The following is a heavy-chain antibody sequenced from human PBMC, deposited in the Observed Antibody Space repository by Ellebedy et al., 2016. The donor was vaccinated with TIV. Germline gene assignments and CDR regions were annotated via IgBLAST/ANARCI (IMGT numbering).Heavy chain of an antibody. CDR1: GFTFSPYA. CDR2: IVGSGS. J-gene: IGHJ4*02. D-gene: IGHD5-18*01. V-gene: IGHV3-23*01. Sequence: GESLKISCAASGFTFSPYAMAWVRQAPGKGLEWVSGIVGSGSQKYADSVKGRFTISRDNSKRTVDLQMNGLRAEDTAIYFCAKDRTSGDGYWVFDNWGQGTLVSVS. CDR3: AKDRTSGDGYWVFDN.